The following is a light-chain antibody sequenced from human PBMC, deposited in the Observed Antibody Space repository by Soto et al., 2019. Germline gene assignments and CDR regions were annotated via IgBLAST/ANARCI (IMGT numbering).Light chain of an antibody. CDR2: DNT. CDR1: SSNIGANSD. Sequence: QSVLTQPPSVSGAPGQRVTITCTGSSSNIGANSDVHWYQQLPGTAPKLLIHDNTNRPSGVPDRFSGSKSGTSASLVITGLQAEDEAEYYCQSYDRRLSGNVVFGGGTELTVL. V-gene: IGLV1-40*01. CDR3: QSYDRRLSGNVV. J-gene: IGLJ2*01.